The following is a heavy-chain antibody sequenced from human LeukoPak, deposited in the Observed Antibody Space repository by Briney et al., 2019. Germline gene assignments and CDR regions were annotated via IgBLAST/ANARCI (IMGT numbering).Heavy chain of an antibody. D-gene: IGHD5-18*01. Sequence: GESLRHSCAAPRFTFSSYSMNSVRQAPGKGLEWVSSIGSSSSYIYYAHSRKGRFTISRDNAKNSLYLQMNSLRAEDTAVYYCARAGRLWPDYFDYWGQGTLVTVSS. J-gene: IGHJ4*02. V-gene: IGHV3-21*01. CDR2: IGSSSSYI. CDR1: RFTFSSYS. CDR3: ARAGRLWPDYFDY.